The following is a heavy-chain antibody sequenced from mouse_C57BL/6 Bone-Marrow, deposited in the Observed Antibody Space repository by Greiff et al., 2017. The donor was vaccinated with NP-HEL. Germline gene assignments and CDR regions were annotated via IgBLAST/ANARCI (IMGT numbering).Heavy chain of an antibody. J-gene: IGHJ4*01. V-gene: IGHV1-81*01. CDR2: IYPRSGNT. CDR3: ARSYGSRGMDY. D-gene: IGHD1-1*01. Sequence: LQESGAELARPGASVKLSCKASGYTFTSYGISWVKQRTGQGLEWIGEIYPRSGNTYYNEKFKGKATLTADKSSSTAYMELRSLTSEDSAVYVCARSYGSRGMDYWGQGTSVTVSS. CDR1: GYTFTSYG.